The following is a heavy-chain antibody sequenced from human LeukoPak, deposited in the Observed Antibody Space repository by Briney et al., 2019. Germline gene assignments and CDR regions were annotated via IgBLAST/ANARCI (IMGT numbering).Heavy chain of an antibody. CDR1: GGTFSSYA. CDR3: ARARSYTAANDY. CDR2: IIPILGVA. Sequence: SVKVSCKASGGTFSSYAISWVRQAPGQGPEWMGRIIPILGVANYAQKFQGRVTITADKSTSTAYMELSSLRSEDTAVYYCARARSYTAANDYWGQGTLVTVSS. J-gene: IGHJ4*02. V-gene: IGHV1-69*04. D-gene: IGHD3-16*01.